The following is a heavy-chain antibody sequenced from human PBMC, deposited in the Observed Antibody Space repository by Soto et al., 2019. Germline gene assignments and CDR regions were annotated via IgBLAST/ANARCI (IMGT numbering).Heavy chain of an antibody. CDR3: AGGSGWISDT. CDR2: IKDDGGDE. J-gene: IGHJ5*02. Sequence: EVQLVESGGGFVQPGGSLRLSCAASGFTFSPYWMSWVRQAPGKGLEWVAIIKDDGGDELYLEAVRGRFTISRDNAKKSLYRAMDSLRVEDTAVYYCAGGSGWISDTWGQGTLVTVSS. D-gene: IGHD6-19*01. V-gene: IGHV3-7*05. CDR1: GFTFSPYW.